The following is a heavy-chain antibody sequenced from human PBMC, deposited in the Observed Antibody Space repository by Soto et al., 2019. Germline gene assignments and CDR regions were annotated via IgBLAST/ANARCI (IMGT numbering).Heavy chain of an antibody. V-gene: IGHV1-18*01. CDR3: ARDGGVQARFDP. CDR2: ISAYNGNT. CDR1: GYTFTSYG. J-gene: IGHJ5*02. D-gene: IGHD2-8*02. Sequence: QVQLVQSGAEVKKPGASVKVSCKASGYTFTSYGISWVRQAPGQGLEWMGWISAYNGNTNYAQKLQGRVTITTDTATSTAYMALRSLRSADTAVYYCARDGGVQARFDPWGQGTLVTVSS.